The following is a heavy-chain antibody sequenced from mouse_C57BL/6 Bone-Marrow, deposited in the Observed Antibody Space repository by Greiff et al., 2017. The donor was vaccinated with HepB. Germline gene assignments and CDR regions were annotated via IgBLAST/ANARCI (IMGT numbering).Heavy chain of an antibody. CDR3: ARWGYGYYFDY. Sequence: VQVVESGAELARPGASVKLSCKASGYTFTSYGISWVKQRTGQGLEWIGEIYPRSGNTYYNEKFKGKATLTADKSSSTAYMELRSLTSEDSAVYFCARWGYGYYFDYWGRGTTLTVSS. V-gene: IGHV1-81*01. J-gene: IGHJ2*01. D-gene: IGHD1-1*01. CDR1: GYTFTSYG. CDR2: IYPRSGNT.